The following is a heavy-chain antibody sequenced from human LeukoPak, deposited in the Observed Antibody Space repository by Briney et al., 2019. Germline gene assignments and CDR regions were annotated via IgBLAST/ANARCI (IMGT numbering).Heavy chain of an antibody. Sequence: GASVKVSCKASGGTFSSYAISWVRQAPGQALEWMGGIIPIFGTANYAQKFQGRVTITADESTSTAYMELSSLRSEDTAVYYCARPLPRYCSSTSCPRTRVGYYYYGMDVWGKGTTVTVSS. D-gene: IGHD2-2*01. J-gene: IGHJ6*04. CDR2: IIPIFGTA. CDR1: GGTFSSYA. V-gene: IGHV1-69*13. CDR3: ARPLPRYCSSTSCPRTRVGYYYYGMDV.